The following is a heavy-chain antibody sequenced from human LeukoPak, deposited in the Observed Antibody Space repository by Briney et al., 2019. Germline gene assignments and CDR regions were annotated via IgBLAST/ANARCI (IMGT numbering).Heavy chain of an antibody. V-gene: IGHV3-30-3*01. D-gene: IGHD6-13*01. CDR3: ARASKAAAAYDAFDI. CDR2: ISYDGSNK. J-gene: IGHJ3*02. Sequence: GGSLRLSCAASGFTFSSYAMHWVSQAPGKGLEWVAVISYDGSNKYYADSVKGRFTISRDNSKNTLYLQMNSLRAEDTAVYYCARASKAAAAYDAFDISGQGTMVTVSS. CDR1: GFTFSSYA.